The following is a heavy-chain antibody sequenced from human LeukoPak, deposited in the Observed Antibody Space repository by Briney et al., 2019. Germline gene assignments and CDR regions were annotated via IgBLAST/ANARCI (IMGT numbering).Heavy chain of an antibody. D-gene: IGHD2-2*01. CDR3: AKASLAYCSRTSCLSFDY. J-gene: IGHJ4*02. Sequence: GGSLRLSCAASGFTFSTYAMSWVRQAPGKGLEWVSAISGSGGSTYYADSVKGRFTISRDNSKSTLYLQMNSLRAEDTAVYYCAKASLAYCSRTSCLSFDYWGQGTLVTVSS. V-gene: IGHV3-23*01. CDR2: ISGSGGST. CDR1: GFTFSTYA.